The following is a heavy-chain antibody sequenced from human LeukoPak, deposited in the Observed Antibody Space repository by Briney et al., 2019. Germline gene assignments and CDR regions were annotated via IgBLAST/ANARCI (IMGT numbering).Heavy chain of an antibody. D-gene: IGHD3-3*01. CDR1: GGSISSYY. J-gene: IGHJ5*02. Sequence: PSETLSLTRTVSGGSISSYYWSWIRQPAGKGLEWIGRIYTSGSTNYNPSLKSRVTMSVDTSKNQFSLKLSSVTAADTAVYYCARGSLRFLDSMNWFDPWGQGTLVTVSS. V-gene: IGHV4-4*07. CDR2: IYTSGST. CDR3: ARGSLRFLDSMNWFDP.